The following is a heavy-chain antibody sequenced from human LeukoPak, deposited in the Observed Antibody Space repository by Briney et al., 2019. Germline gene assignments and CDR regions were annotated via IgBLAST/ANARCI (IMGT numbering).Heavy chain of an antibody. D-gene: IGHD3-22*01. CDR3: AKDVNYYDSSGYYF. CDR1: GFSFSSYY. Sequence: GGSLRLSCAASGFSFSSYYMSWIRQAPGKGLEWVSAISGSGGSTYYADSVKGRFTISRDNSKNTLYLQMNSLRAEDTAVYYCAKDVNYYDSSGYYFWGQGTLVTVFS. J-gene: IGHJ4*02. V-gene: IGHV3-23*01. CDR2: ISGSGGST.